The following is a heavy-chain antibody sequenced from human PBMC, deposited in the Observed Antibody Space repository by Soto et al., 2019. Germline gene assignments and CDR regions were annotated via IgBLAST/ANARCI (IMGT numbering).Heavy chain of an antibody. CDR2: FDPEDGET. CDR1: GYTLTELS. V-gene: IGHV1-24*01. Sequence: ASVKVSCKVSGYTLTELSMHWVRQAPGKGLEWMGGFDPEDGETIYAQKFQGRVTMTEDTSTDTAYMELSSLRSEDTAVYYCATLSTSMYYFDYWGQGTLVTVSS. J-gene: IGHJ4*02. D-gene: IGHD6-6*01. CDR3: ATLSTSMYYFDY.